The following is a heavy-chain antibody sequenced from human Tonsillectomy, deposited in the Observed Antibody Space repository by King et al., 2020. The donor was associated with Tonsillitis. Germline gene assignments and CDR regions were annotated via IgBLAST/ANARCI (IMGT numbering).Heavy chain of an antibody. CDR2: ISYSGST. V-gene: IGHV4-59*08. CDR3: ARHRFGQQLVRLYYYYMDV. J-gene: IGHJ6*03. CDR1: GGSIRSYS. D-gene: IGHD6-13*01. Sequence: QVQLQESGPGLVKPSETLSLTCTVSGGSIRSYSWSWIRQPPGKGLDWIGYISYSGSTNYDPSLKSRVSISVDTSKNQFSLKLSSVTAADTAVYYCARHRFGQQLVRLYYYYMDVWGKGTTVTVSS.